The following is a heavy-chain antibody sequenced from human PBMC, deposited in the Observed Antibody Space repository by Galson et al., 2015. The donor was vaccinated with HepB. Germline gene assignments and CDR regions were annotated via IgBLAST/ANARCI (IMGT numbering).Heavy chain of an antibody. Sequence: SLRLSCAASGFTFSSYNMNWVRQVPGKGLEWLSHISYGPSTIYYADSVKGRFTISRDNAKNSLYLQMDSLRAEDTGVYYCARDATPPISIFGVGYFDYWGQGALLTVSS. CDR1: GFTFSSYN. V-gene: IGHV3-48*01. CDR2: ISYGPSTI. CDR3: ARDATPPISIFGVGYFDY. D-gene: IGHD3-3*01. J-gene: IGHJ4*02.